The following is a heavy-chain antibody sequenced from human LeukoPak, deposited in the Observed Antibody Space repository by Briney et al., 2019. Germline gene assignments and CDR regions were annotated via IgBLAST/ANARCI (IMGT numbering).Heavy chain of an antibody. J-gene: IGHJ4*02. V-gene: IGHV4-59*01. D-gene: IGHD6-13*01. Sequence: PSETLSLTCTVSGGSISSYYWSWIRQPPGKGLEWIGYIYYSGSTNYNPSLKSRVTISVDTSKKQFSLKLSSVTAADTAVYYCARGYSSSWYYFDYWGQGTLVTVSS. CDR3: ARGYSSSWYYFDY. CDR2: IYYSGST. CDR1: GGSISSYY.